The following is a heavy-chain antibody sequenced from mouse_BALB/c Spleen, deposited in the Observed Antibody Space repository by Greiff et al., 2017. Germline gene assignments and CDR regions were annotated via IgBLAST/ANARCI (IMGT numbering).Heavy chain of an antibody. V-gene: IGHV1-77*01. CDR1: GYKFTDYV. CDR3: AREDGYQYYFDY. CDR2: IYPGSGST. D-gene: IGHD2-3*01. J-gene: IGHJ2*01. Sequence: VQLQQSGPELVKPGASVKMSCKASGYKFTDYVISWVKQRTGQGLEWIGEIYPGSGSTYYNEKFKGKATLTADKSSNTAYMQLSSLTSEDSAVYFCAREDGYQYYFDYWGQGTTLTVSS.